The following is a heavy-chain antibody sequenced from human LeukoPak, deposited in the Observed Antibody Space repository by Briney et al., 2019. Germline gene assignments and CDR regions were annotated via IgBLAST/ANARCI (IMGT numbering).Heavy chain of an antibody. J-gene: IGHJ4*02. CDR2: INPNSGGT. CDR1: GYTFTSYD. D-gene: IGHD3-22*01. CDR3: ARDLSHRYYHSTGYAFDY. V-gene: IGHV1-8*01. Sequence: AASVKVSCKASGYTFTSYDINWVRQATGQGLEWMGWINPNSGGTNYAQKFQGRVTMTRDTSTSTVYMDLSSLRSEDTAVYYCARDLSHRYYHSTGYAFDYWGQGTLVTVSS.